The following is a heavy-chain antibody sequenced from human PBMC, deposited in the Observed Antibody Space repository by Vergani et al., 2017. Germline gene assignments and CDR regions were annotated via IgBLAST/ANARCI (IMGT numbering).Heavy chain of an antibody. D-gene: IGHD6-13*01. CDR3: ARASIAAAGTYYYYGMDV. J-gene: IGHJ6*02. V-gene: IGHV3-48*01. CDR1: GFTFSSYS. CDR2: ISSSSSTI. Sequence: EVQLVESGGGLVQPGGSLRLSCAASGFTFSSYSMNWVRQAPGKGLEWVSYISSSSSTIYYADSVKGRFTISRDNAKSSLYLQMNSLRAEDTAVYYCARASIAAAGTYYYYGMDVWGQGTTVTVSS.